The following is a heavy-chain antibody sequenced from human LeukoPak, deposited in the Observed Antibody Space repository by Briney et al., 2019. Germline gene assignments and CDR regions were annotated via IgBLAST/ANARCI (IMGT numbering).Heavy chain of an antibody. D-gene: IGHD5-24*01. Sequence: GGSLRLSCAASRFSFNTYWMHWVRQAPGMGLVWVSRINSDGSSTSYADSVKGRFTISRDNAKNTLYLQMNNLRAEDTAVYYCVRGRYYFDYWGQGTLVTVSS. J-gene: IGHJ4*02. CDR3: VRGRYYFDY. CDR2: INSDGSST. CDR1: RFSFNTYW. V-gene: IGHV3-74*01.